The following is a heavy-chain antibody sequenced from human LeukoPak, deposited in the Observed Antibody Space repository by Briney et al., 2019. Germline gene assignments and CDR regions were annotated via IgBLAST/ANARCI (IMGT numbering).Heavy chain of an antibody. CDR1: GFTFSTYG. V-gene: IGHV3-30*03. D-gene: IGHD2-15*01. CDR2: ISYDGSNK. Sequence: GGSLRLSCAASGFTFSTYGMRWVRQAPGKGLEWVAVISYDGSNKYYADSVKGRFTISRDNSKNTLYLQMNSLRAEDTAVYYCARRPGYPSFDYWGQGTLVTVSS. CDR3: ARRPGYPSFDY. J-gene: IGHJ4*02.